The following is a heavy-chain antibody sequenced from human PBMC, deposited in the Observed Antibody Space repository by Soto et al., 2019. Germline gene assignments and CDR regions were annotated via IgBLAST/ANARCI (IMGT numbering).Heavy chain of an antibody. D-gene: IGHD3-22*01. CDR1: GGTFSSYT. CDR3: ASQIDYYDSSGYQYYFDY. J-gene: IGHJ4*02. Sequence: QVQLVQSGAEVKKPGSSVKVSCKASGGTFSSYTISWVRQAPGQGLEWMGRIIPILGIANYAQKFQGRVTITADKSTSTAYMELSSLRSEDTAVYYCASQIDYYDSSGYQYYFDYWGQGTLVTVSS. V-gene: IGHV1-69*02. CDR2: IIPILGIA.